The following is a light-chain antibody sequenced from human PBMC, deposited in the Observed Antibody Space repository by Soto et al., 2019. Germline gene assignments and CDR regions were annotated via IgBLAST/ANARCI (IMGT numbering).Light chain of an antibody. V-gene: IGKV3-15*01. CDR3: QQYSNWPPWT. CDR1: QSVSRN. J-gene: IGKJ1*01. Sequence: EIVLTQSPGTLSLSPGERATLSCRASQSVSRNLAWYQQKPGQAPRLLISSASARATGVPPRFSGTGSGTEFTLTISSLQSEDFGVYYCQQYSNWPPWTFGQGTKVDIK. CDR2: SAS.